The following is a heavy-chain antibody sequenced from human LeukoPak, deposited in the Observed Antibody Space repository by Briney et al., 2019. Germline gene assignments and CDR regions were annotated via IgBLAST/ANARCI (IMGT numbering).Heavy chain of an antibody. V-gene: IGHV1-2*02. CDR2: IKPNSGGT. D-gene: IGHD3-22*01. Sequence: ASVKLSCKASGYTFTSYYMHWVRQAPGQGLEWMGWIKPNSGGTNYAQSLKGRVTMTRDTSINTAYMELSRLRSDDTAVYYGARALDDSSGYYYRPRAFDIGGQRTTVTVSS. CDR1: GYTFTSYY. CDR3: ARALDDSSGYYYRPRAFDI. J-gene: IGHJ3*02.